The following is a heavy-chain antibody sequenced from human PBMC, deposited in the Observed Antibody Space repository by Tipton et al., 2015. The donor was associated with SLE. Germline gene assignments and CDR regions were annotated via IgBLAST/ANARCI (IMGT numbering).Heavy chain of an antibody. J-gene: IGHJ4*02. CDR3: ARMSSYSSGFDC. CDR1: GGSISSGTYY. D-gene: IGHD6-19*01. CDR2: INSRGTT. V-gene: IGHV4-61*10. Sequence: TLSLTCTVSGGSISSGTYYWSWSRQPAGKGLEWIGYINSRGTTHYNPSLKSRVTISVDTSKNQFSLKLSSVTAADTAVYYCARMSSYSSGFDCWGQGTLVTVSS.